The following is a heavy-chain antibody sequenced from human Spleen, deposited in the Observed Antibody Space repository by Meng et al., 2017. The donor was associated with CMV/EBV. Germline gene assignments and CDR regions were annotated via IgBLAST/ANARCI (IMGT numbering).Heavy chain of an antibody. CDR2: INHSGST. D-gene: IGHD3-16*01. J-gene: IGHJ5*02. Sequence: QVQLQEAGPGLVKPSETLSLTCAVYGGSFSGYYWSWIRQPPGKGLEWIGEINHSGSTNYNPSLKSRVTISVDTSKNQFSLKLSSVTAADTAVYYCARGKFEGWFDPWGQGTLVTVSS. CDR1: GGSFSGYY. V-gene: IGHV4-34*01. CDR3: ARGKFEGWFDP.